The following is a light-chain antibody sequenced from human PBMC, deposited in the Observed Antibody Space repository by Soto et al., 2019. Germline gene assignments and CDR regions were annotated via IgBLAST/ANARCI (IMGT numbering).Light chain of an antibody. J-gene: IGLJ1*01. CDR2: HVT. Sequence: QSVLAQPASVSGSPGQSITISCTGTSSDIGHYDYVSWCQQHPGKAPKLMIYHVTYRPSGVSNRYSGSKSGNSASLTISGLQADDEADYYCCSLTTSHTYVFGSGTKVTVL. V-gene: IGLV2-14*03. CDR3: CSLTTSHTYV. CDR1: SSDIGHYDY.